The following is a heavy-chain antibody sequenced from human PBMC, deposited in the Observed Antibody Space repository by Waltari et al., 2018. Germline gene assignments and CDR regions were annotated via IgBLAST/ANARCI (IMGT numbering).Heavy chain of an antibody. V-gene: IGHV3-48*03. CDR2: ISSSGSTR. CDR3: ARADMIVVVMDY. J-gene: IGHJ4*02. CDR1: GFTFSSYE. Sequence: EVQLVESGGGLVQPGGSLRLSCAASGFTFSSYEMNWVRQAPGKGLEWVSYISSSGSTRYYADSVKGRFTISRDNAKNSLYLQMNSLRAEDTAVYYCARADMIVVVMDYWGQGTLVTVSS. D-gene: IGHD3-22*01.